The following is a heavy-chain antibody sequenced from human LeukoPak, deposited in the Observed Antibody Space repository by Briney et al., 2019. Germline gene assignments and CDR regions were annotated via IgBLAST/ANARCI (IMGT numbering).Heavy chain of an antibody. J-gene: IGHJ4*02. V-gene: IGHV4-4*07. D-gene: IGHD3-10*01. Sequence: SETLSLTCAVSGGSISSYYWSWIRQPAGRGLEWIWRIYTSGSTNYNPSLKGRVTMSLDKSKNQFSLKLISVTAADTAVYYCARDSGSNKYWGQGTLVTVPS. CDR3: ARDSGSNKY. CDR2: IYTSGST. CDR1: GGSISSYY.